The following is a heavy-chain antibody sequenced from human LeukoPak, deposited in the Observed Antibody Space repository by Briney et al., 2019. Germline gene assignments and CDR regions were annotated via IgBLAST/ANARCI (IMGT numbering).Heavy chain of an antibody. Sequence: GSSVKVSCKASGGAFTFTSYAISWVRQAPGQGLEWMGGIIPIFGSPRYAQKFQGRVTITADESTRTVYMDLSSLGSEDTAVHYCAGFFYDSSNDAFDVWGQGTMVTVSS. CDR3: AGFFYDSSNDAFDV. J-gene: IGHJ3*01. D-gene: IGHD3-22*01. V-gene: IGHV1-69*01. CDR2: IIPIFGSP. CDR1: GGAFTFTSYA.